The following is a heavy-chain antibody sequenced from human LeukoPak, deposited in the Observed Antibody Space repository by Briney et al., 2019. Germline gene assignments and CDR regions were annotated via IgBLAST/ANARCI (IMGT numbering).Heavy chain of an antibody. D-gene: IGHD6-25*01. Sequence: PGGSLRLSCAGSGFIFSSYSMNWVRQAPGTGLEWISYISSSSTPKYYADSVKGRFAISRDNANNSLYLEMNSLRAEDTAVYYCARGQGIAADNFYYYMDVWGKGTTVTVSS. CDR2: ISSSSTPK. CDR3: ARGQGIAADNFYYYMDV. J-gene: IGHJ6*03. CDR1: GFIFSSYS. V-gene: IGHV3-48*04.